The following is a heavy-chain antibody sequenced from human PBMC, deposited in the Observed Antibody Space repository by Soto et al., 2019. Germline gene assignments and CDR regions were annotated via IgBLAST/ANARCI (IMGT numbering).Heavy chain of an antibody. J-gene: IGHJ5*02. V-gene: IGHV1-3*01. D-gene: IGHD2-2*01. CDR1: GYTFTSYA. CDR2: INAGNGNT. Sequence: ASVKVSCKASGYTFTSYAMHWVRQAPGQRLEWMGWINAGNGNTKYSQKFQGRVTITRDTSASTAYMELSSVTAADTAVYYCARVGMPGLYCISTSCRIHWFDPWGQGTLVTVPQ. CDR3: ARVGMPGLYCISTSCRIHWFDP.